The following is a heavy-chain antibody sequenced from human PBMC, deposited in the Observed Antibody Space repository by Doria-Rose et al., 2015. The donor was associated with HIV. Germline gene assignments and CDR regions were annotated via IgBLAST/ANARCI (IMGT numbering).Heavy chain of an antibody. CDR1: GVSLSSPGMG. V-gene: IGHV2-26*01. CDR2: IFSDDER. Sequence: VQLVQSGPVLVKPTETLTLTCTASGVSLSSPGMGVSWIRQPPGKALEWLANIFSDDERSYKTSLKSRLTVSRGTSKSQVVLTMTDMDPVDTATYYCARIKSSRWYHKYYFDFWGQGTLVIVSA. D-gene: IGHD6-13*01. CDR3: ARIKSSRWYHKYYFDF. J-gene: IGHJ4*02.